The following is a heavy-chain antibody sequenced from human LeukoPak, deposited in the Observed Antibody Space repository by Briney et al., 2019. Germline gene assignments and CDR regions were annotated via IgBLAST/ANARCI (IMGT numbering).Heavy chain of an antibody. CDR3: ASVVHGYSSGWYAFDI. J-gene: IGHJ3*02. CDR1: GYTFTSYG. Sequence: GASVKVSCKASGYTFTSYGISWVRQAPGQGLEWMGWINPNSGGTNYAQKFQGRVTMTRDTSISTAYMELSRLRSDDTAVYYCASVVHGYSSGWYAFDIWGQGTMVTVSS. CDR2: INPNSGGT. V-gene: IGHV1-2*02. D-gene: IGHD6-19*01.